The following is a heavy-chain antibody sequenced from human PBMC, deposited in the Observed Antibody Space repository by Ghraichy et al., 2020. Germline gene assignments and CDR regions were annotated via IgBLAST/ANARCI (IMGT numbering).Heavy chain of an antibody. J-gene: IGHJ3*02. CDR3: ARDRVEEAFDI. V-gene: IGHV4-59*01. Sequence: SETLSLTCTVSGGSISSYYWSWIRQPPGKGLEWIGYIYYSGSTNYNPSLKSRVTISVDTSKNQFSLKLSSVTAADTAVYYCARDRVEEAFDIWGQGTMVTVSS. CDR1: GGSISSYY. CDR2: IYYSGST. D-gene: IGHD2-15*01.